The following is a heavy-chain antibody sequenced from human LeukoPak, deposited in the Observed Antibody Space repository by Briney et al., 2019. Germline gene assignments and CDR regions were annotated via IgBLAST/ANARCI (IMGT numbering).Heavy chain of an antibody. CDR3: ATMPTGYSYGFGFDY. J-gene: IGHJ4*02. Sequence: PGGSPRLSCAASGFTFSSYAMSWVRQAPGKGLEWVSAIGGSGGSTYYANSVKGRFTLSRDNSKNTLYLQMNSLRADDTAVYYCATMPTGYSYGFGFDYWGQGTLVTVSS. V-gene: IGHV3-23*01. CDR2: IGGSGGST. D-gene: IGHD5-18*01. CDR1: GFTFSSYA.